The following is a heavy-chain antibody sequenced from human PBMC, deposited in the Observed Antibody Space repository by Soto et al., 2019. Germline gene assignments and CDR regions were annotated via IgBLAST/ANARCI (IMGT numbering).Heavy chain of an antibody. V-gene: IGHV3-66*01. D-gene: IGHD3-10*01. Sequence: PGGSLRLSCAASGFTVSSNYMSWVRQAPGKGLEWVSVIYSGGSTYYADSVKGRFTISRDNSKNTLYLQMNSLRAEDTAVYYCARDLIQSYYYGSGRTGLDVWGQGTTVTVSS. CDR2: IYSGGST. J-gene: IGHJ6*02. CDR3: ARDLIQSYYYGSGRTGLDV. CDR1: GFTVSSNY.